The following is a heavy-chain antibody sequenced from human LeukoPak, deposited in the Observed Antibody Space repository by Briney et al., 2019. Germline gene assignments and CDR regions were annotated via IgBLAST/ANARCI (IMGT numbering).Heavy chain of an antibody. Sequence: GGSLRLSCAASGFTASSHAMSWVRQAPGKGPEWVSVMNHGGDKTYYADSVKGRFTISRDTSENTLYLYMNSLRVDDTAVYYCAKKLLGMGARSDAFDVWGRGTMVTVSS. CDR3: AKKLLGMGARSDAFDV. CDR1: GFTASSHA. J-gene: IGHJ3*01. V-gene: IGHV3-23*01. CDR2: MNHGGDKT. D-gene: IGHD1-26*01.